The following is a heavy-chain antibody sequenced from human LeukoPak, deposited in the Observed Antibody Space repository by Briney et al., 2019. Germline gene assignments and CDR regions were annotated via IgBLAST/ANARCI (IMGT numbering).Heavy chain of an antibody. CDR1: GGSIRSSNNY. CDR2: IHYSGST. Sequence: SETLSLTCTVSGGSIRSSNNYWGWIREPPGKGLEWIGGIHYSGSTYYYPSLKSRVTISVDTSKNQSSLKLSSVTAADTAVYYCARHGIVVGRQALGEFDPWGQGTLVTVSS. V-gene: IGHV4-39*01. D-gene: IGHD2-2*01. J-gene: IGHJ5*02. CDR3: ARHGIVVGRQALGEFDP.